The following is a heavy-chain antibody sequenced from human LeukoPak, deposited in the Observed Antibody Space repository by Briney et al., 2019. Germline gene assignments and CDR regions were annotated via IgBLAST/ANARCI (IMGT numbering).Heavy chain of an antibody. CDR3: ARDNSGYDSPWYFDL. CDR1: GGSISSGGYY. J-gene: IGHJ2*01. Sequence: RPSETLSLTCTVSGGSISSGGYYWSWIRQHPGKGLEWIGYIYYSGSTYYNPSLKSRVTISVDTSKNQFSLKLSSVTAADTAVYYCARDNSGYDSPWYFDLWGRGTLVTVSS. D-gene: IGHD5-12*01. V-gene: IGHV4-31*03. CDR2: IYYSGST.